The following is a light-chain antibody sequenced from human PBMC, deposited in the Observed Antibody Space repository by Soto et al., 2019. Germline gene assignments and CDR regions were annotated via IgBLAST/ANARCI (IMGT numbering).Light chain of an antibody. CDR1: ESVSTN. Sequence: EIVMTQSPATLSVSPGERVTLSCRASESVSTNVVWYQQKPGQAPRLLIYSASTRATGIPARFSGTGSGKEFTLAISSLQSEDFALYYCPQYVYWPPTFTFGQGTKLEIK. CDR3: PQYVYWPPTFT. V-gene: IGKV3-15*01. J-gene: IGKJ2*01. CDR2: SAS.